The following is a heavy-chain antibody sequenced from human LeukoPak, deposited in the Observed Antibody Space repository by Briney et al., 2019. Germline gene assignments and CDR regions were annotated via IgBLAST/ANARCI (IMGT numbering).Heavy chain of an antibody. CDR3: VLAPNSNWFDF. J-gene: IGHJ4*02. V-gene: IGHV4-59*08. D-gene: IGHD2-15*01. CDR1: GDSIRSFY. CDR2: IHYSGSS. Sequence: SETLSLTCSVSGDSIRSFYWNWIRQSPGRGLEWIGNIHYSGSSIYNPSLRSRVTMSIDTSKKQFFLKLRSVTAADTAVYYCVLAPNSNWFDFWGQGTLVTVSS.